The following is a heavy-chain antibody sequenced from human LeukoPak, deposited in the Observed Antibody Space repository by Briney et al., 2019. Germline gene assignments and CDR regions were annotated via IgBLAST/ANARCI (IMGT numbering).Heavy chain of an antibody. V-gene: IGHV4-4*07. CDR3: ARGGPGYSSSWYFDP. Sequence: SETLSITCTVSGGSINSYYWSWIRQPAGKGLEWIGRIYTSGSTNYNPSLKSRVTMSVDTSKNQFSLKLSSVTAADTAVFYCARGGPGYSSSWYFDPWGQGTLVTVSS. J-gene: IGHJ5*02. CDR2: IYTSGST. D-gene: IGHD6-13*01. CDR1: GGSINSYY.